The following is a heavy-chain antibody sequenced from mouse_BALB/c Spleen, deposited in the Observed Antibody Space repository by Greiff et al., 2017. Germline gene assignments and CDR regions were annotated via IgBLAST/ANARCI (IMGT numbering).Heavy chain of an antibody. D-gene: IGHD2-3*01. CDR3: ARGSRDGYYEGYFDY. CDR2: INPGSGGT. Sequence: VQLQQSGAELVRPGTSVKVSCKASGYAFTNYLIEWVKQRPGQGLEWIGVINPGSGGTNYNQKFKGKATMTVDKSSSTAYMELARLTSEDSAIYYCARGSRDGYYEGYFDYWGQGTTLTVSS. J-gene: IGHJ2*01. CDR1: GYAFTNYL. V-gene: IGHV1-54*01.